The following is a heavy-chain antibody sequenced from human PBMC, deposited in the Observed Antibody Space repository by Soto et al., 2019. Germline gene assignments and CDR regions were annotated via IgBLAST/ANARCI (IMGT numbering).Heavy chain of an antibody. J-gene: IGHJ4*02. V-gene: IGHV3-21*01. Sequence: EVQLVESGGGLVKPGGSLRLSCAASGFTFSSYSMNWVRQAPGKGLEWVSSISSSSSYIYYADSVKGRFSISRDNAKNSLYLQMNSLRAEDTAVYYCARVEGEGLFDYWGQGTLVTVSS. CDR2: ISSSSSYI. CDR1: GFTFSSYS. D-gene: IGHD3-16*01. CDR3: ARVEGEGLFDY.